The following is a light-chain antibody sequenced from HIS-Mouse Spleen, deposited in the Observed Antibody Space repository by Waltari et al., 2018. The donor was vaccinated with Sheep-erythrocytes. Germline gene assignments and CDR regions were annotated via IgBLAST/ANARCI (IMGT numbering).Light chain of an antibody. CDR2: RNN. V-gene: IGLV1-47*01. Sequence: QSVLTQPPSASGTPGQRVTIPCSGSSSHIGSNYVYWYQQLPGTAPNLLLYRNNQQHSGVPDRFSGSKSGTSASRASSGLRSEDEADYYCAAWDDSLSGNWVFGGGTKLTVL. CDR1: SSHIGSNY. CDR3: AAWDDSLSGNWV. J-gene: IGLJ3*02.